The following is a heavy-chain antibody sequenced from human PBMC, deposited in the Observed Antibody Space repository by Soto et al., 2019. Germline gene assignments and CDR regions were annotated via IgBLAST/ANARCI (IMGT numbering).Heavy chain of an antibody. J-gene: IGHJ2*01. CDR1: GFTFSSYA. V-gene: IGHV3-23*01. CDR3: AKDPKSGDPSMFWYFYL. CDR2: ISGSGGST. D-gene: IGHD7-27*01. Sequence: GGSLRLSCAASGFTFSSYAMSWVRQAPGKGLEWVSAISGSGGSTYYADSVKGRFTISRDTSKNTLYLKMNSLRAEDTAVYYCAKDPKSGDPSMFWYFYLWGRGTLVTVSS.